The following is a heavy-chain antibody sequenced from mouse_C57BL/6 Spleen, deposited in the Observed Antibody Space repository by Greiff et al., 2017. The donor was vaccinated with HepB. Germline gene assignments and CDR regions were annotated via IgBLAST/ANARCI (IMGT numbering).Heavy chain of an antibody. D-gene: IGHD1-1*01. CDR3: TRDSSSYWYWYFDV. CDR1: GFTFSSYA. V-gene: IGHV5-9-1*02. Sequence: DVMLVESGEGLVKPGGSLKLSCAASGFTFSSYAMSWVRQTPEKRLEWVAYISSGGDYIYYADTVKGRFTISRDNARNTLYLQMSSLKSEDTAMYYCTRDSSSYWYWYFDVWGTGTTVTVSS. J-gene: IGHJ1*03. CDR2: ISSGGDYI.